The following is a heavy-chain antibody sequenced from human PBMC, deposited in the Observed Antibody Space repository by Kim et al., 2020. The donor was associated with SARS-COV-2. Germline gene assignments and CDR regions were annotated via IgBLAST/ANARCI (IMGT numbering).Heavy chain of an antibody. Sequence: GGSLRLSCAASGFTFSNYAMSWVRQAPGKGLEWVSGISGSGGSTLYADSVKGRFTISRDNSKNTLYLQINSLRAEDTAVYYCASRSMGTPPDWGQGTLLTVSS. D-gene: IGHD6-6*01. CDR3: ASRSMGTPPD. J-gene: IGHJ4*02. V-gene: IGHV3-23*01. CDR1: GFTFSNYA. CDR2: ISGSGGST.